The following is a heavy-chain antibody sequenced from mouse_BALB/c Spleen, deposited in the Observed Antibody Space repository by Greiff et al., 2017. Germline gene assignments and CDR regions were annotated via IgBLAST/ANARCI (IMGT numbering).Heavy chain of an antibody. V-gene: IGHV5-6*01. CDR1: GFTFSSYG. CDR3: AKPYITTEREYYFDY. J-gene: IGHJ2*01. D-gene: IGHD1-1*01. CDR2: ISSGGSYT. Sequence: EVNLVESGGDLVKPGGSLKLSCAASGFTFSSYGMSWVRQTPDKRLEWVATISSGGSYTYYPDSVKGRFTISRDNAKNTLYLQMSSLKSEDTAMYYCAKPYITTEREYYFDYWGQGTTLTVSS.